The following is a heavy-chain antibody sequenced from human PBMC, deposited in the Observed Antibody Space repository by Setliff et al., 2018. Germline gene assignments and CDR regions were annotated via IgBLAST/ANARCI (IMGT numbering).Heavy chain of an antibody. CDR1: GVTVSTNY. D-gene: IGHD1-1*01. CDR2: AYSGGST. V-gene: IGHV3-53*01. CDR3: VKDYEKTGLNRRGFDL. J-gene: IGHJ4*02. Sequence: GGSLRLSCAASGVTVSTNYMTWVRQTPGKGLECVSVAYSGGSTYYADSVKGRFTISRDNSKNTLYLQINNLRVEDTAVYHCVKDYEKTGLNRRGFDLWGQGTLVTVSS.